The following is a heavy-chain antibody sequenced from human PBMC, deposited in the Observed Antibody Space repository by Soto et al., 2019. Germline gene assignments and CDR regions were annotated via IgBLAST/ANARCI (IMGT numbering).Heavy chain of an antibody. CDR2: ISASGTST. Sequence: EVRLLESGGNLVQPGGSLRVSCAASGFTFYNYAMSWVRQAPGKGLEWVSAISASGTSTYYADSVKGRFTISRDTSKNTLFLQMNSLKAEDTAIYYCAKNSSTWIDYWGQGTLVTVSS. J-gene: IGHJ4*02. D-gene: IGHD6-13*01. CDR1: GFTFYNYA. V-gene: IGHV3-23*01. CDR3: AKNSSTWIDY.